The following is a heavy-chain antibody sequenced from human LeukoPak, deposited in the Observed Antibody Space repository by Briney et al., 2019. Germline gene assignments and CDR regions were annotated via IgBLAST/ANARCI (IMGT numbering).Heavy chain of an antibody. CDR3: AKDEVVVGPLGYIAVAGRYGMDV. V-gene: IGHV3-30*18. CDR2: ISYDGSNK. J-gene: IGHJ6*02. CDR1: GFTFSSYG. D-gene: IGHD6-19*01. Sequence: GGFLRLSCAASGFTFSSYGMHWVRQAPGKGLEWVAVISYDGSNKYYADSVKGRFTISRDNSKNTLYLQMNSLRAEDTAVYYCAKDEVVVGPLGYIAVAGRYGMDVWGQGTTVTVSS.